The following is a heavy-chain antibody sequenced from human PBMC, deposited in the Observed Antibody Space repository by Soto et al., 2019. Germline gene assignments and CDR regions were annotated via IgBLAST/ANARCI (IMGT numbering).Heavy chain of an antibody. CDR1: GGSISSDYY. CDR3: ERDEIRRGYGLRASNYSSHGMEV. CDR2: IHYSGST. J-gene: IGHJ6*02. D-gene: IGHD4-17*01. V-gene: IGHV4-59*01. Sequence: PSETLSLTCIVSGGSISSDYYWSWIRPPPGKGLEWIGYIHYSGSTNYNPSLKSRVTISVDTSKNQFSLKLSSLTAADTAVYYCERDEIRRGYGLRASNYSSHGMEVWGQGTTVTVSS.